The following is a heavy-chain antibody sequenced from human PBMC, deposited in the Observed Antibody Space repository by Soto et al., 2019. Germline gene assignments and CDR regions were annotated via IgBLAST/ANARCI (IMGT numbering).Heavy chain of an antibody. J-gene: IGHJ6*02. CDR3: ARDNDGDSLYYYSGMDV. V-gene: IGHV1-18*01. Sequence: QVQLVQSGAEVKKPGASVKVSCKASGYTFTSYGISWVRQAPGQGLEWMGWISAYNGNTNYAQKLQGRVTMTTDTSTSTAYMELRSLRSDDTAVYYCARDNDGDSLYYYSGMDVWGQGTTVTVSS. CDR2: ISAYNGNT. D-gene: IGHD4-17*01. CDR1: GYTFTSYG.